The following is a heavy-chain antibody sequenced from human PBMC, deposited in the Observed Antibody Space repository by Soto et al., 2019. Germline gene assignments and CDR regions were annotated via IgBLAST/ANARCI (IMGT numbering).Heavy chain of an antibody. CDR1: GGSISTYY. D-gene: IGHD6-19*01. CDR3: ASDPSSGWDQGYGMDV. J-gene: IGHJ6*04. Sequence: SETLSLTCTVSGGSISTYYWSWIRQPPGKGLEWIGYIYYSGSTSYNPSLKSRVTISVDTSKNQFSLKLRSVTAADTAVYYCASDPSSGWDQGYGMDVWGKGTTVTVS. CDR2: IYYSGST. V-gene: IGHV4-59*01.